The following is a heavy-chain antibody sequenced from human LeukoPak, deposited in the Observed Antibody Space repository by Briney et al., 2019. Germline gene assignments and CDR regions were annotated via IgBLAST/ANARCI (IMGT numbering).Heavy chain of an antibody. J-gene: IGHJ4*02. V-gene: IGHV3-23*01. Sequence: HAGGSLRLSCAASGFTFSSYAMSWVRQAPGKGLEWVSVISGSGGNTYYADSVKGRFTISRDNSKNTLYLQLNSLRAEDTAVYYCARKGELERRRSWDCWGQGTLVTVSS. CDR3: ARKGELERRRSWDC. D-gene: IGHD1-1*01. CDR2: ISGSGGNT. CDR1: GFTFSSYA.